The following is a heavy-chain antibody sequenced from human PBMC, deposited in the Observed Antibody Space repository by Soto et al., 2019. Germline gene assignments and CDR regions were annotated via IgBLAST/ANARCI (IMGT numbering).Heavy chain of an antibody. CDR3: ARGRSGRSYYYYYYMDV. CDR2: INHSGST. Sequence: SETLSLTCAVYGGSFSGYYWSWIRQPPGKGLEWIGEINHSGSTNYNPSLKSRVTISVDTSKNQFSLKLSSVTAADTAVYYCARGRSGRSYYYYYYMDVWGKGTKVTVSS. CDR1: GGSFSGYY. J-gene: IGHJ6*03. V-gene: IGHV4-34*01. D-gene: IGHD3-10*01.